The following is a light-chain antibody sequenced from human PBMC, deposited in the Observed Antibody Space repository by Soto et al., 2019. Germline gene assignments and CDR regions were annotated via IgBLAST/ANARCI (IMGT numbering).Light chain of an antibody. CDR2: AAS. CDR1: QGISSY. CDR3: QQYYSYPWT. V-gene: IGKV1-8*01. Sequence: AIRMTQPPSSLSASTGDRVTITCRASQGISSYLAWYQQKPGKAPKLLIYAASTLQSGVPSRFSGSGSGTDFTLTISCLQSEDFVTYYCQQYYSYPWTFGQGTKVEIK. J-gene: IGKJ1*01.